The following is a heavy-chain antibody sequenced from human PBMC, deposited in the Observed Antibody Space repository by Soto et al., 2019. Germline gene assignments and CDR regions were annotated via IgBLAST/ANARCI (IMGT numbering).Heavy chain of an antibody. CDR2: MNQDGSEK. J-gene: IGHJ1*01. V-gene: IGHV3-7*01. CDR1: GFALNIFW. CDR3: ARDGPTTLLGQSYQF. Sequence: EVHLVESGGGLVQPGDSLSLSCAASGFALNIFWMSWIRQAPGKGLEWVANMNQDGSEKYYVDSVKGRFRISRDNAKNSVYLQMDGLSVEDTAVYYCARDGPTTLLGQSYQFRGQGTLVTVSA. D-gene: IGHD2-2*01.